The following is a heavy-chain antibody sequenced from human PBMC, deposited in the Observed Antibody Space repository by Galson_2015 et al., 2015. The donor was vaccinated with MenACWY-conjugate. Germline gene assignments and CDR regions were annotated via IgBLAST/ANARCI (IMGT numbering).Heavy chain of an antibody. CDR1: GFTFSSYW. CDR3: ARGGQGLEAAEDNWFDP. J-gene: IGHJ5*02. V-gene: IGHV3-74*01. CDR2: INSDGSST. D-gene: IGHD6-13*01. Sequence: SLRLSCAASGFTFSSYWMHRARQGPGKGLVWVSRINSDGSSTNYADSVKGRFTISRDNAKNTLYLQMNSLRAEDTAVYYCARGGQGLEAAEDNWFDPWGQGTLVTVSS.